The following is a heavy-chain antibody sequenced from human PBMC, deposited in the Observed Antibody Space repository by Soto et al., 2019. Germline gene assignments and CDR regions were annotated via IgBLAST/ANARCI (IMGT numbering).Heavy chain of an antibody. Sequence: QITLKESGPTLVKPTQTLTLTCTFSGFSLSTSGVGVGWIRQPPGKALEWLALIYWDDDKHYSQSLKSRRTLAKDTSKNQVVLTMTNMDPVDTATYYCAHRSFANDAFDVWGQGTMVTVSS. V-gene: IGHV2-5*02. CDR3: AHRSFANDAFDV. J-gene: IGHJ3*01. CDR2: IYWDDDK. CDR1: GFSLSTSGVG. D-gene: IGHD3-3*01.